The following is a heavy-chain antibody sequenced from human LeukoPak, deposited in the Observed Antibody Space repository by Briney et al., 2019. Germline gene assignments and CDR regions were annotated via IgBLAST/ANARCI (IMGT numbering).Heavy chain of an antibody. D-gene: IGHD3-10*02. Sequence: SCKASGGTFSSYAMNWVRQAPGKGLEWVSYISSSGSTIYYADSVKGRFTISRDNAKNSLYLQMNSLRAEDTAVYYCAELGITMIGGVWGKGTTVTISS. CDR2: ISSSGSTI. CDR3: AELGITMIGGV. J-gene: IGHJ6*04. V-gene: IGHV3-48*03. CDR1: GGTFSSYA.